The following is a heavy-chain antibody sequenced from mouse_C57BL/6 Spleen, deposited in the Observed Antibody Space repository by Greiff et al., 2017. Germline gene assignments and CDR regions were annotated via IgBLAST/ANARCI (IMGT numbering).Heavy chain of an antibody. Sequence: EVKLMESGGDLVKPGGSLKLSCAASGFTFSSYGMSWVRQTPDKRLEWVATISSGGSYTYYPDSVKGRFTISRDNAKNTLYLQMSSLKSEDTAMYYSAREDSQPFDDWGQGTTLTVSS. V-gene: IGHV5-6*01. D-gene: IGHD6-1*01. CDR2: ISSGGSYT. J-gene: IGHJ2*01. CDR1: GFTFSSYG. CDR3: AREDSQPFDD.